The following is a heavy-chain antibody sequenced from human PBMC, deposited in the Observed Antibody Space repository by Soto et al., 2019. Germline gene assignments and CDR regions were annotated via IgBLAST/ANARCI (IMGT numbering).Heavy chain of an antibody. V-gene: IGHV3-73*01. CDR1: GFTFSGSA. J-gene: IGHJ5*02. CDR3: TGPRIAAAGTMFDP. D-gene: IGHD6-13*01. Sequence: GSLRLSCAACGFTFSGSAMHWVRQASGKGLEWVGRIRSKANSYATAYAASVKGRFTISRDDSKNTAYLQMNSLKTEDTAVYYCTGPRIAAAGTMFDPWGQGTLVTASS. CDR2: IRSKANSYAT.